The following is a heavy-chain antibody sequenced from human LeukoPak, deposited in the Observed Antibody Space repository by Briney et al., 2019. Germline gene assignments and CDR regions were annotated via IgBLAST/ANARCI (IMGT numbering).Heavy chain of an antibody. V-gene: IGHV1-2*02. J-gene: IGHJ4*01. Sequence: VASVKVSCKASGYTFTGYYMHWVRQAPGQGLEWMGWINPNSGGTNYAQKFQGRVTMTRDTSISTAYMELSRLRSDDTAVYYCARVTRYFANWYFDYWGHGTLVTVSS. D-gene: IGHD3-9*01. CDR1: GYTFTGYY. CDR2: INPNSGGT. CDR3: ARVTRYFANWYFDY.